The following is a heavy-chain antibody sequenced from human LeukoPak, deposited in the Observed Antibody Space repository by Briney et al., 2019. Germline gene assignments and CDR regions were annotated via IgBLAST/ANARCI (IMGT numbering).Heavy chain of an antibody. Sequence: SETLSLTCAVYGGSFSGYYWSWIRQPPGKGPEWIGEINHSGSTNYNPSLKSRVTISVHTSKSQFSLKLSSVTAADTAVYYCARGINCSGGSCYYQYWGQGTLVTVSS. CDR1: GGSFSGYY. V-gene: IGHV4-34*01. CDR3: ARGINCSGGSCYYQY. CDR2: INHSGST. J-gene: IGHJ1*01. D-gene: IGHD2-15*01.